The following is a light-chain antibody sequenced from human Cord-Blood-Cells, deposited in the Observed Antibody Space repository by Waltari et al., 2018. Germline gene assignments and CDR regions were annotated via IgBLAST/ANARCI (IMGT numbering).Light chain of an antibody. V-gene: IGKV1-5*03. CDR2: KAS. CDR1: QSISSW. CDR3: RQYKSYSYS. J-gene: IGKJ2*03. Sequence: DIQMTQSPSTPSASVGDRVTITCRASQSISSWLAWYQQKPGKAPKLLISKASSLESGVPSRFGGSGSGTEFTLTIGGLRPDDFATYYCRQYKSYSYSFGEGTKLEIK.